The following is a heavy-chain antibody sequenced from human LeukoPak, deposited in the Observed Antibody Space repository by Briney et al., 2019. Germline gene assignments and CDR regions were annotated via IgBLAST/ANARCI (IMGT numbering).Heavy chain of an antibody. Sequence: PSETQSLTCTVSGGSISSYYWSWIRQPPGKGLEWIGYIYYSGSTNYNPSLKSRVTISVDTSKNQFSLKLSSVTAADTAVYYCARVLIGNYDFWSGLFDYWGQGTLVTVSS. CDR1: GGSISSYY. CDR2: IYYSGST. D-gene: IGHD3-3*01. V-gene: IGHV4-59*01. J-gene: IGHJ4*02. CDR3: ARVLIGNYDFWSGLFDY.